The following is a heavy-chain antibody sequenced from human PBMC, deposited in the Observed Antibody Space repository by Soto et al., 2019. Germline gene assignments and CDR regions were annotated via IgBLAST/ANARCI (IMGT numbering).Heavy chain of an antibody. CDR2: ISGSGGST. J-gene: IGHJ5*02. D-gene: IGHD1-26*01. CDR1: GFTFSSYA. Sequence: GGSLRLSCAASGFTFSSYAMSWVRQAPGKGLEWVSAISGSGGSTYYADSVKGRFTISRDNSKNTLYLQMNSLRAEDTAVYYCATDSIPGIVGATVYNWFDPWGQGTLVTVSS. V-gene: IGHV3-23*01. CDR3: ATDSIPGIVGATVYNWFDP.